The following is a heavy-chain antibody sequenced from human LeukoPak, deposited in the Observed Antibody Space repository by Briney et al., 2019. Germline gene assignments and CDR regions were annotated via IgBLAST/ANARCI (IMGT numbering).Heavy chain of an antibody. CDR2: IRDDGSNK. Sequence: GGSLRLSCAASRFTFRSFGIHWVRQAPGKGLEWVAFIRDDGSNKYYADSVKGRFTISRDNSKNTLFLQMNSQRGEDTAVYYCAKDPSNYGSGFMDVWGKGTTVTVSS. CDR3: AKDPSNYGSGFMDV. CDR1: RFTFRSFG. D-gene: IGHD3-10*01. J-gene: IGHJ6*03. V-gene: IGHV3-30*02.